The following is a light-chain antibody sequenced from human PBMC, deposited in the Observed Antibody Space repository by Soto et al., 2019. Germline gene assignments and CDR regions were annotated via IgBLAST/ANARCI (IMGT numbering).Light chain of an antibody. V-gene: IGKV3-15*01. CDR2: GAS. J-gene: IGKJ1*01. Sequence: EIVMTQSPATLSVSPGEGATLSCRASQSVGSTLAWYQQRPGHAPRVVIYGASTRASGIPARFNGSGSGTEFTLAISSLQSEDLAVYYCQHYSNWFWTFGQGTKVEIQ. CDR1: QSVGST. CDR3: QHYSNWFWT.